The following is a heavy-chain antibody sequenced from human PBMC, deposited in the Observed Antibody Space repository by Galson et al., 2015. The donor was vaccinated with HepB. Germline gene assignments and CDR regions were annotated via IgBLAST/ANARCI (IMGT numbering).Heavy chain of an antibody. Sequence: SLRLSCAASGFSFSSYGMHWVRQAPGKGLEWVGVIWHDGSHKIYADSVKDRFIISRDNSNNTLYLEMNSLRAEDTAVYYCARTVRQWFGELLTYYFDYWGQGTLVTVSS. D-gene: IGHD3-10*01. J-gene: IGHJ4*02. CDR1: GFSFSSYG. V-gene: IGHV3-33*01. CDR3: ARTVRQWFGELLTYYFDY. CDR2: IWHDGSHK.